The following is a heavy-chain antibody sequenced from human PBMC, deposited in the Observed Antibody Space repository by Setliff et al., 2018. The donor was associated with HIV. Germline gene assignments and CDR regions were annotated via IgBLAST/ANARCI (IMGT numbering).Heavy chain of an antibody. CDR2: IIPILGIA. CDR3: ASGFGQWLETNYYYYMDV. V-gene: IGHV1-69*10. J-gene: IGHJ6*03. CDR1: GGTFSRNA. D-gene: IGHD6-19*01. Sequence: GASVKVSCKASGGTFSRNAISWVRQAPGQGLEWMGGIIPILGIASYAQKFQGRVTITADKSTGTAYMELSSLRSEGTAIYYCASGFGQWLETNYYYYMDVWGKGTTVTVSS.